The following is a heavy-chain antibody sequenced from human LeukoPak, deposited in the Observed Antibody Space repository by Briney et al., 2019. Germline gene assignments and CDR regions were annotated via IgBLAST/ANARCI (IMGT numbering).Heavy chain of an antibody. D-gene: IGHD1-26*01. CDR1: GGSISSGDYY. J-gene: IGHJ4*02. V-gene: IGHV4-30-4*08. CDR2: IYYSGST. Sequence: SETLSLTCTVSGGSISSGDYYRSWIRQPPGKGLEWIGYIYYSGSTYYNPSLKSRVTISVDTSKNQFSLKLSSVTAADTAVYYCARDLGGSSLLDYWGQGTLVTVSS. CDR3: ARDLGGSSLLDY.